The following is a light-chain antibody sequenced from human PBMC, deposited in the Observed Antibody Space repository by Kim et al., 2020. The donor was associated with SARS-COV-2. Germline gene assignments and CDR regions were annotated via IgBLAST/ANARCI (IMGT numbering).Light chain of an antibody. Sequence: GANGTLTSRSNQMSHNNLVRYQQKPGHGPRPLLLGSYTRAPGNPVRFSGSWFGTEFTLTISSLQSEDFAVYYCQQYNSWLITFGQGTRLEIK. J-gene: IGKJ5*01. V-gene: IGKV3-15*01. CDR2: GSY. CDR1: QMSHNN. CDR3: QQYNSWLIT.